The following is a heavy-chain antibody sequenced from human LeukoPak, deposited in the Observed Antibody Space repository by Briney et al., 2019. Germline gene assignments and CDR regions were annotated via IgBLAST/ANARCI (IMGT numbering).Heavy chain of an antibody. V-gene: IGHV4-59*11. D-gene: IGHD3-22*01. CDR3: ARQYYYDSSGSFN. J-gene: IGHJ4*02. CDR2: IYYSGST. Sequence: SETLSLTCTVTGGSISSHYWSWIRQPPGKGLEWIGYIYYSGSTNYNPSLKSRVTMSVDTSKNQFSLKLSSVTAADTAVYYCARQYYYDSSGSFNWGQGTLVNVSS. CDR1: GGSISSHY.